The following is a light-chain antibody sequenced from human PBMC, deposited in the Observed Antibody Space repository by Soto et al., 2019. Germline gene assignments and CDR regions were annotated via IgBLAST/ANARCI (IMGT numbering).Light chain of an antibody. V-gene: IGKV3-20*01. J-gene: IGKJ3*01. CDR1: QSVSSSY. Sequence: EIVLTQSPGTLSLSPGERATLSCRASQSVSSSYLAWYQQKPGQDPRLLIYGASSRATGIPDRFSGSGSGTDFTLTISRLEPEDFAVYYCQQYGSSPQVTFGPGTKVDLK. CDR2: GAS. CDR3: QQYGSSPQVT.